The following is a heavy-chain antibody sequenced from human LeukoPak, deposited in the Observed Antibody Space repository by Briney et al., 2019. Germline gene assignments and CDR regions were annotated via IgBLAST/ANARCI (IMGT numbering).Heavy chain of an antibody. CDR1: GGSISSGGYY. Sequence: SETLSLTCTVSGGSISSGGYYWSWIRQPPGKGLEWIGYIYHSGSTYYNPSLKSRVTISVDRSKNQFSLKLSSVTAADTAVYYCATHHEYSSSSDYWGQGTLVTVSS. CDR3: ATHHEYSSSSDY. V-gene: IGHV4-30-2*01. CDR2: IYHSGST. J-gene: IGHJ4*02. D-gene: IGHD6-6*01.